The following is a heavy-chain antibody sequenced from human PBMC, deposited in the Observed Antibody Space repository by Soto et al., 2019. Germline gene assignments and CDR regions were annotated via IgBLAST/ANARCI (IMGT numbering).Heavy chain of an antibody. Sequence: PGGSLRLSCVASRFTFSGYGMHWVRQAPGKGLEWVAGISYDGSNKFYADSVKGRLTISRDNSKSTLYLQMNSLRAEDTAVYYCAKGGRAYCGGDCRYYFDYWGQGTLVTVSS. CDR3: AKGGRAYCGGDCRYYFDY. CDR1: RFTFSGYG. J-gene: IGHJ4*02. CDR2: ISYDGSNK. D-gene: IGHD2-21*02. V-gene: IGHV3-30*18.